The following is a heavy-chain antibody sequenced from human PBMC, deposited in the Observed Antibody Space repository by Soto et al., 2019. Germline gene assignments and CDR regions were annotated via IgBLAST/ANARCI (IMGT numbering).Heavy chain of an antibody. J-gene: IGHJ4*02. CDR1: GGSISSNSDY. D-gene: IGHD3-10*01. CDR2: IYYSDGT. V-gene: IGHV4-39*01. Sequence: QLQLQESGPGLVKPSETLSLTCTVTGGSISSNSDYWGWIRQPPGKGLEWVASIYYSDGTYYNPPLKSRVAISVDTSKHQCSLKLTSVTAADTAVYYCARSYYYRSGSSSTLDYWGQGTLVTVSS. CDR3: ARSYYYRSGSSSTLDY.